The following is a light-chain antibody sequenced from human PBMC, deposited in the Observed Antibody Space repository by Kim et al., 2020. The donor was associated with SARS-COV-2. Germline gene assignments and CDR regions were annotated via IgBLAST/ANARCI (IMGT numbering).Light chain of an antibody. CDR2: IAS. V-gene: IGKV1-5*03. Sequence: SVGGRGTITCRASRSIGRGLAWYQQQPAMAAKPLIYIASNLERGVPPRLSGSRSATEYTLTISSLQPDDFAAYYCQQYNNYYPWTFGQGTQVDIK. CDR3: QQYNNYYPWT. J-gene: IGKJ1*01. CDR1: RSIGRG.